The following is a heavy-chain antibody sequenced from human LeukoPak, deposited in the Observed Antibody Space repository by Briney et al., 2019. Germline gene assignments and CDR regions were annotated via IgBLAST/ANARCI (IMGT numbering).Heavy chain of an antibody. V-gene: IGHV3-48*04. CDR1: GFTFSSYS. CDR2: ITRDSSTT. CDR3: ARDRDWAFDY. J-gene: IGHJ4*02. Sequence: GGSLRLSCAASGFTFSSYSMNWVRQAPGKGLEWISHITRDSSTTSYADSVKGRFTISRDNGKNSLYLQMNSLRVEDTAMYYCARDRDWAFDYWGQGTLLTVSS. D-gene: IGHD3-9*01.